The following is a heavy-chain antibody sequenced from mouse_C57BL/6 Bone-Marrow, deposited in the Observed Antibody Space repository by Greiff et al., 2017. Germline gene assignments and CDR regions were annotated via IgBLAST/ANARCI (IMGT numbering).Heavy chain of an antibody. CDR1: GYTFTSYW. D-gene: IGHD1-1*01. CDR3: ARAYYYGSMRDYFDY. Sequence: QVQLQQSGAELVRPGSSVKLSCKASGYTFTSYWMHWVKQRPIQGLEWIGNIDPSDSETHYNQKFKDKATLTVDKSSSTAYMQLSSLTSEDSAVYYCARAYYYGSMRDYFDYWGQGTTLTVSS. V-gene: IGHV1-52*01. CDR2: IDPSDSET. J-gene: IGHJ2*01.